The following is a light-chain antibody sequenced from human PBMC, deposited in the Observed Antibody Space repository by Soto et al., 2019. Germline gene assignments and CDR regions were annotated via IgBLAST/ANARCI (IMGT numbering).Light chain of an antibody. V-gene: IGKV1-39*01. CDR3: QQSYRSPYT. J-gene: IGKJ2*01. Sequence: DIQMTQSPSSLSASVGDRVTITCRASQSISSYLNWYQQKPGKAPKFLIYVASTLQSGVPSRFMGSGSGTDVALTITSQQPEDFATYYCQQSYRSPYTFGQGTKLETK. CDR2: VAS. CDR1: QSISSY.